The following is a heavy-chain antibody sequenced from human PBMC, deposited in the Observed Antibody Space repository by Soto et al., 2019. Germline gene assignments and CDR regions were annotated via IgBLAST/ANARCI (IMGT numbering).Heavy chain of an antibody. CDR1: GFTFTSSA. Sequence: QMQLVQSGPEVKKPGTSVKVSCKASGFTFTSSAVQWVRQARGQRLEWIGWIVVGSGNTNYAQKFQERVTITRDMSTSTAYMELSSLRAEDTAVYYCAAPILNYYDGMDVWGQGTTVTVSS. V-gene: IGHV1-58*01. CDR2: IVVGSGNT. CDR3: AAPILNYYDGMDV. J-gene: IGHJ6*02.